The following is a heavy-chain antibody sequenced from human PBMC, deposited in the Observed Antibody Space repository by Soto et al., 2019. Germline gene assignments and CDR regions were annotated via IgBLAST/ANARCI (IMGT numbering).Heavy chain of an antibody. D-gene: IGHD2-15*01. CDR1: GGSISSGGYS. CDR2: IYHSGSA. Sequence: QLQLQESGSGLVMPSHTLALTCAFSGGSISSGGYSCGWVRQPPGKGREWIGYIYHSGSAYNNSALKIRVTITVDRSKTQFSLKLSSVTAADTAVDYCARGQVVAAHHWGQGTLVTVSS. CDR3: ARGQVVAAHH. J-gene: IGHJ5*02. V-gene: IGHV4-30-2*01.